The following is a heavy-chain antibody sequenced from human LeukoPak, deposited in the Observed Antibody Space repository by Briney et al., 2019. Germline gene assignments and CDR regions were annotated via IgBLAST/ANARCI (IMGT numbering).Heavy chain of an antibody. D-gene: IGHD2-2*01. V-gene: IGHV3-23*01. Sequence: GGSLRLSCAASGFTFSSYAMSWVRQAPGKGLEWVSAISGSGGSTYYADSVKGRFTISRDNSKNTLYLQMNSLRAEDTAVYYCAKVPLGYCSSTSCYYFDCWGQGTLVTVSS. CDR2: ISGSGGST. J-gene: IGHJ4*02. CDR1: GFTFSSYA. CDR3: AKVPLGYCSSTSCYYFDC.